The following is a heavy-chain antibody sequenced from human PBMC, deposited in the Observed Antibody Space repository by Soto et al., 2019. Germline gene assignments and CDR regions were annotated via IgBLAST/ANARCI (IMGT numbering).Heavy chain of an antibody. Sequence: GVPVEASCKASGDTFGTYTMTWMRQATGQGLEWMGGMIPRCGNSSYAQKFQGRVTMTRNTSISTAYMELSSLRSEDTAVYYCARTLYGDNVDYWGQGTLVTVSS. CDR1: GDTFGTYT. J-gene: IGHJ4*02. CDR3: ARTLYGDNVDY. V-gene: IGHV1-8*01. CDR2: MIPRCGNS. D-gene: IGHD4-17*01.